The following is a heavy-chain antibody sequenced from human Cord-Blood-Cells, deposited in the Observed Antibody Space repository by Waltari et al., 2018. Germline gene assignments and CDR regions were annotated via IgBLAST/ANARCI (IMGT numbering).Heavy chain of an antibody. CDR2: INHSGST. J-gene: IGHJ4*02. CDR1: VGSSRGYY. CDR3: ARGIQSYGSGSYYNY. Sequence: VQLQPWGAGPLKPSETLSLTCAVHVGSSRGYYVSWIRNPPGKGLEWIGEINHSGSTNYNPSLKSRVTISVDTSKNQFSLKLSSVTAADTAVYYCARGIQSYGSGSYYNYWGQGTLVTVSS. V-gene: IGHV4-34*01. D-gene: IGHD3-10*01.